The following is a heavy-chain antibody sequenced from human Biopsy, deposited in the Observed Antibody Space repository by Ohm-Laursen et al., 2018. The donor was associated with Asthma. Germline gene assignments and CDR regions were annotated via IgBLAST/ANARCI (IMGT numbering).Heavy chain of an antibody. CDR3: ARRGGVRRYFDY. CDR1: GGSISSGAYY. V-gene: IGHV4-30-4*01. D-gene: IGHD3-16*01. CDR2: IYYIGST. Sequence: SQTLSLTCTVSGGSISSGAYYWSWVRQPPGKGLEWIGYIYYIGSTYYNPSLKSRVAISLDTSKNQFSLKLSSVTAADTAVYFCARRGGVRRYFDYWGQGTLVTVFS. J-gene: IGHJ4*02.